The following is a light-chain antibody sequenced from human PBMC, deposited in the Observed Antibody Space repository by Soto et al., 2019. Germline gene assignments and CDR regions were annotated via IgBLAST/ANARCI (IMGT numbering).Light chain of an antibody. CDR2: KAS. CDR1: QSISSW. Sequence: DIQMTQSPSTLSASVGDRVTITCRASQSISSWLAWYQQKPGKAPKLLIYKASSLESGVPSRFSGSGSGTEFTLTISSLQPDDFATYYCQQYNIYVTVGGGTKVEIK. V-gene: IGKV1-5*03. J-gene: IGKJ4*01. CDR3: QQYNIYVT.